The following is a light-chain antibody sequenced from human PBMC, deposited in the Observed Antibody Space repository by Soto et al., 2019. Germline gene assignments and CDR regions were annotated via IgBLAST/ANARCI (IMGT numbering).Light chain of an antibody. J-gene: IGLJ6*01. CDR3: SSYTSTMSNV. Sequence: QSALTQPASVSGSPGQSITISCTGTSSDVGGFNSVSWYQLRPGTAPKLILYDVVDRPSGVPYRFSGSKSGNTASLTVSGLQAADEYDYFCSSYTSTMSNVFGSGTKLTVL. CDR1: SSDVGGFNS. V-gene: IGLV2-14*03. CDR2: DVV.